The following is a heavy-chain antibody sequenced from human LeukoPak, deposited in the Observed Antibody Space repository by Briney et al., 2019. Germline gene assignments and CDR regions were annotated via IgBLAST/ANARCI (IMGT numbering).Heavy chain of an antibody. CDR1: GGSISSGGYY. J-gene: IGHJ3*02. V-gene: IGHV4-31*03. Sequence: SQTLSLTCTVSGGSISSGGYYWSWLRQHPGKGLEWIGYIYYSGTTYYNPSLMSRLTISVDTSKNQFSLKLSSVTAADTAVYYCAREIVGNNAFDIWGQGTMVTVSS. D-gene: IGHD2-21*01. CDR2: IYYSGTT. CDR3: AREIVGNNAFDI.